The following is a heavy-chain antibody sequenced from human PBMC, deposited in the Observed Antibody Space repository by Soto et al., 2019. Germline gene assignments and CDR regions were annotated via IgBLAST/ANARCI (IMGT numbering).Heavy chain of an antibody. Sequence: GGSLRLSCAGSGFEFSNYAMSWVRQAPGKGLEWVSLISATGGGTYYADSVKGRFTISRDNSHNTLYLQVHSLTAEDTAVYYCAKDRRAGGNSAFYFDFWGQGAQVTVSS. CDR2: ISATGGGT. J-gene: IGHJ4*02. V-gene: IGHV3-23*01. CDR1: GFEFSNYA. D-gene: IGHD3-16*01. CDR3: AKDRRAGGNSAFYFDF.